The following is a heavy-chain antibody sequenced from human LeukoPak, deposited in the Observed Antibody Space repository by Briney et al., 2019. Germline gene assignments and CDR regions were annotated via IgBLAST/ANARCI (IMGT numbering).Heavy chain of an antibody. CDR1: EVSFSTYA. D-gene: IGHD2-15*01. CDR2: ISYDGSKI. CDR3: ARSPRRWDIVVVVAEYYFDY. J-gene: IGHJ4*02. V-gene: IGHV3-30*04. Sequence: QSGRSLRLSCVGSEVSFSTYALHWVRQAPGKGLGWVAYISYDGSKIYYADSVKGRFTISRDNAKNSLYLQMNSLRAEDTAVYYCARSPRRWDIVVVVAEYYFDYWGQGTLVTVSS.